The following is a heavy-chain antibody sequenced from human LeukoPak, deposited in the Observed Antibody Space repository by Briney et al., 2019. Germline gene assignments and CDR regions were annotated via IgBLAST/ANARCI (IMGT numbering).Heavy chain of an antibody. CDR3: ARGFRVRGVILWFDP. CDR2: IYHSGST. Sequence: SETLSLTCAISGGSIITGDWWSWVRQPPGMGLEWIGEIYHSGSTNYNPSLKSRVTMSVDKSQNQFSLKLNSLTAADTAVYYCARGFRVRGVILWFDPWGQGTLVTVSS. D-gene: IGHD3-10*01. V-gene: IGHV4-4*02. CDR1: GGSIITGDW. J-gene: IGHJ5*02.